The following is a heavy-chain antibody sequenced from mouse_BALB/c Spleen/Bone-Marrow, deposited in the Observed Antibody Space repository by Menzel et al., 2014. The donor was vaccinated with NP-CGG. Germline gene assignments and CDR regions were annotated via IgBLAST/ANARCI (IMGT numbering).Heavy chain of an antibody. V-gene: IGHV14-3*02. CDR2: IDPANGNT. Sequence: VQLKQSGAELVKPGASVKLSCTASGFNIKDTYMRWVKQRPEQGLEWIGRIDPANGNTKYDPKFQSKATITADTSPNTAYLQLSSLTSEDTAVYYCARRDDGYYTYWGQGTLVTVSA. J-gene: IGHJ3*01. D-gene: IGHD2-3*01. CDR1: GFNIKDTY. CDR3: ARRDDGYYTY.